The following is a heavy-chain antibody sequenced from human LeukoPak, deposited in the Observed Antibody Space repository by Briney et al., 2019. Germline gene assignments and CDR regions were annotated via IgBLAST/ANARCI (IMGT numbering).Heavy chain of an antibody. CDR2: INNDGSST. Sequence: PGGSLRLSCAASGFTFSSYWMHWVRQAPGKGLVWVSRINNDGSSTSYADSVKGRFTTSRDNAKNTLYLQMNSLRAEDTAVYYCARPTKEGSSWYWWFDPWGQGTLVTVSS. V-gene: IGHV3-74*01. J-gene: IGHJ5*02. CDR3: ARPTKEGSSWYWWFDP. D-gene: IGHD6-13*01. CDR1: GFTFSSYW.